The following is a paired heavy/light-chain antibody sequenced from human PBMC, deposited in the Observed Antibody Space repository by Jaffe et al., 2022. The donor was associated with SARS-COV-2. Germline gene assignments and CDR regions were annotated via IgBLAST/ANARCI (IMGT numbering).Light chain of an antibody. J-gene: IGKJ1*01. CDR3: HQYSSTRWT. V-gene: IGKV4-1*01. Sequence: DIVMTQSPDSLAVPLGERATINCKSSQSVLYSSNNKHYLAWYQQKPGQAPKLLIYWASTREPGVPDRFSGSGSGTDFTLTISSLQAEDVAVYYCHQYSSTRWTFGQGTKVEIK. CDR1: QSVLYSSNNKHY. CDR2: WAS.
Heavy chain of an antibody. V-gene: IGHV3-15*01. CDR1: GFIFSNTW. D-gene: IGHD2-8*02. Sequence: EVQLVESGGGLVKPGGSLRLSCAASGFIFSNTWMGWVRQAPGKGLEWVGHVKSKTDGGTTDYATPVTGRFTILRDDSKNMVYLQMNALKTEDTAVYFCITVTGHWDWGQGTLVTVSS. CDR3: ITVTGHWD. J-gene: IGHJ4*02. CDR2: VKSKTDGGTT.